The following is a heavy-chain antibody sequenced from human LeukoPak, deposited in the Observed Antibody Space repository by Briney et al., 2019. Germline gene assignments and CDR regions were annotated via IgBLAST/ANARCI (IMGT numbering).Heavy chain of an antibody. CDR2: INHSGST. CDR1: GGSFSGYY. D-gene: IGHD3-22*01. J-gene: IGHJ3*02. V-gene: IGHV4-34*01. CDR3: ARENHFDSSGYYHVDGFDK. Sequence: SETLSLTCAVYGGSFSGYYWSWIRQPPGKGLEWIGEINHSGSTNYNPSLKSRVTISVDTSKNQFSLKLSSVTAADTAVYYCARENHFDSSGYYHVDGFDKWGQGTMVTVSS.